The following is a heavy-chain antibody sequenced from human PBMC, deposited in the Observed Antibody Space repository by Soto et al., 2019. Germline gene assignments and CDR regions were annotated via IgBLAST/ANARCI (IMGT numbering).Heavy chain of an antibody. Sequence: SETLSLTCGVSGVFIASDAYYWGWIRHHPGKGLEWIGYVSYRGNTYYNPSLKSRLTISLDTSKNQFYLHLTSVTAADTAVYYCARYRFTATWPKFDYWGQGTQVTVSS. CDR2: VSYRGNT. J-gene: IGHJ4*02. CDR3: ARYRFTATWPKFDY. V-gene: IGHV4-31*11. D-gene: IGHD3-16*02. CDR1: GVFIASDAYY.